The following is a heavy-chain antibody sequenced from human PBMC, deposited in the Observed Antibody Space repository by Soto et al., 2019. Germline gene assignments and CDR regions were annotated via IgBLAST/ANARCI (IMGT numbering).Heavy chain of an antibody. CDR1: GYTLTELS. V-gene: IGHV1-24*01. D-gene: IGHD3-22*01. J-gene: IGHJ6*02. CDR3: AGITMIVVGAYGMDV. Sequence: GASVKVSCKVSGYTLTELSMHWVRQAPGKGLEWMGGFDPEDAEIIYAQKFQGSVTMTEDTSTDTAYMELSSLRSEDTAVYYCAGITMIVVGAYGMDVWGQGTTVTVSS. CDR2: FDPEDAEI.